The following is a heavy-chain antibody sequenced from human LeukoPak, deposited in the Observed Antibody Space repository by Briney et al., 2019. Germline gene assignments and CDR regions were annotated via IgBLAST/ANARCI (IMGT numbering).Heavy chain of an antibody. V-gene: IGHV4-34*01. CDR3: ARLRGANDAFDI. D-gene: IGHD3-10*01. J-gene: IGHJ3*02. CDR1: GGSFSGYY. Sequence: SETLSLTCAVYGGSFSGYYWSWIRQPPGKGLEWIGEINHSGSTNYNPSLKSRVTISVDTSKNQFSLKLSSVTAADTAVYYCARLRGANDAFDIWGQGTMVTVSS. CDR2: INHSGST.